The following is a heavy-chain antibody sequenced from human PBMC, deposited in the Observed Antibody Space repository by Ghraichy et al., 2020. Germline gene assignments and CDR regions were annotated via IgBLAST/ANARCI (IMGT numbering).Heavy chain of an antibody. CDR2: IYYRGNT. Sequence: SETLSLTCTVSGGSISSSSYFWGWIRQPPGKGLEWIGSIYYRGNTYYNPPLKSRVTISVDMSKKQFSLTLSSVTAADTAVYYCARSSPSFGGVTRARVFTEFDYWGQGTLVTVSS. V-gene: IGHV4-39*01. D-gene: IGHD3-16*01. CDR1: GGSISSSSYF. J-gene: IGHJ4*02. CDR3: ARSSPSFGGVTRARVFTEFDY.